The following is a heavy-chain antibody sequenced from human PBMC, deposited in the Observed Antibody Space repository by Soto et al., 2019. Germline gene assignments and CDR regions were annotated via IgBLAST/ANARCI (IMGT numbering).Heavy chain of an antibody. CDR1: GYTFTSYG. Sequence: ASVKVSCKASGYTFTSYGISWVRQAPGQGLEWMGWISAYNGNTNYAQKLQGRVTMTTDTSTSTAYKELRSLRSDDTAVYYCARDLDFCRILWLILKYMDVRGKGTTVTVSS. V-gene: IGHV1-18*01. D-gene: IGHD3-3*01. CDR3: ARDLDFCRILWLILKYMDV. J-gene: IGHJ6*04. CDR2: ISAYNGNT.